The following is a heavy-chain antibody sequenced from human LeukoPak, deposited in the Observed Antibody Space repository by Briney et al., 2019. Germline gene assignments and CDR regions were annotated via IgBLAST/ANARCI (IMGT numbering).Heavy chain of an antibody. CDR2: VSHDGSTK. CDR1: GFSFSTYA. V-gene: IGHV3-30*10. D-gene: IGHD5-18*01. J-gene: IGHJ4*02. Sequence: GGSLRLSCAAYGFSFSTYAMHWVRQAPGMGPEWVAVVSHDGSTKYYTDSVRGRFTISRDNSKNTFFLQLNGLRTGDTSVYYCARAIMGTENLDYWGQGTLVTVSS. CDR3: ARAIMGTENLDY.